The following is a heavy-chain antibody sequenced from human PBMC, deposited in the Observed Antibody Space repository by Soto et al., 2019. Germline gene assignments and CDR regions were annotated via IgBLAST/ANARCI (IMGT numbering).Heavy chain of an antibody. CDR2: IYPGDSDT. J-gene: IGHJ6*03. CDR3: ARLISNPHYYYYYYMDV. V-gene: IGHV5-51*01. CDR1: GYSFTSYW. D-gene: IGHD3-10*01. Sequence: PGESLKISCKGSGYSFTSYWIGWVRQMPGKGLEWMGIIYPGDSDTRYSPSFQGQVTISADKSISTAYLQWSSLKASDTAMYYCARLISNPHYYYYYYMDVWGKGTTVTVSS.